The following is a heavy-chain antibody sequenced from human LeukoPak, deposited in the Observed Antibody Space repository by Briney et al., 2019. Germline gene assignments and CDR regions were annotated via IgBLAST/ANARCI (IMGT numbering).Heavy chain of an antibody. V-gene: IGHV3-9*01. CDR1: GFTFDDYA. CDR3: AKDLYSSASGSDY. Sequence: GRSLRLSCAASGFTFDDYAMQWVRQAPGKGLEWVSGISWNSGSIGYADSVKGRFTISRDNAKHALYLQMNSLRAEDTAVYYCAKDLYSSASGSDYWGQGTLVTVSS. CDR2: ISWNSGSI. D-gene: IGHD6-6*01. J-gene: IGHJ4*02.